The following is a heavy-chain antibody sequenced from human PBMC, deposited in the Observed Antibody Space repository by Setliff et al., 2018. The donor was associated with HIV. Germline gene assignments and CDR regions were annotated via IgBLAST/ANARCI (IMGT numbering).Heavy chain of an antibody. D-gene: IGHD6-19*01. CDR2: LFYNGNT. Sequence: PSETLSLTCTVSGGSISNNSYYWGWVRQPPGKGLELIGNLFYNGNTYYNPSLKGRVTISVDTSKNQFSLKLSSVTAADTAIYFCARQFRYPNRAVAGVDYWGQGTLVTVSS. J-gene: IGHJ4*02. CDR1: GGSISNNSYY. V-gene: IGHV4-39*01. CDR3: ARQFRYPNRAVAGVDY.